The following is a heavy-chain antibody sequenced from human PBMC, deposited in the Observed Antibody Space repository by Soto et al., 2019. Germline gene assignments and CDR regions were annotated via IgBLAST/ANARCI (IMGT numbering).Heavy chain of an antibody. J-gene: IGHJ4*02. D-gene: IGHD6-6*01. CDR1: GYSFTRFG. CDR2: ISTYNGNT. CDR3: ARDLQYSTSPQVFDY. Sequence: QVQLLQSGAEVKKPGASVRVSCKASGYSFTRFGISWVRQAPGQGLGWVGRISTYNGNTKYAQKLQGRVTVSTDTSTSTADMELRRLRSDDTAVYYCARDLQYSTSPQVFDYWGQGTLLTVSS. V-gene: IGHV1-18*01.